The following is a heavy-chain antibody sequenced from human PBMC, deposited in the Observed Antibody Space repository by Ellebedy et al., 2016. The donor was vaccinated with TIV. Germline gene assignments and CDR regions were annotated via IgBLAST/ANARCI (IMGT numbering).Heavy chain of an antibody. CDR1: GFSVSG. CDR2: IRSDGSNK. CDR3: VKGAYPVPTVMAV. J-gene: IGHJ6*02. Sequence: GESLKISCATSGFSVSGMHWVRQAPGKGLEWVAFIRSDGSNKYYADSVKGRFTISRDYSENTLDLQMNSLRVEDTALYYCVKGAYPVPTVMAVWGQGTMVIVSS. V-gene: IGHV3-30*02. D-gene: IGHD3-16*01.